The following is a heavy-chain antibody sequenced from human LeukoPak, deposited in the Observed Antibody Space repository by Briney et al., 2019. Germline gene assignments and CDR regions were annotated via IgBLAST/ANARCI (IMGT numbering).Heavy chain of an antibody. CDR3: ARNPCKSSASCSRFDY. CDR1: GGSISSYY. Sequence: SETLSLTCTVSGGSISSYYWSWIRQPPGKGLEWIGYIYYTGGTNYNPSLKSRVTISVDTSKNQFSLNLSSVTAADTAVYYCARNPCKSSASCSRFDYWGQGTLVTVSS. D-gene: IGHD2-2*01. J-gene: IGHJ4*02. CDR2: IYYTGGT. V-gene: IGHV4-59*01.